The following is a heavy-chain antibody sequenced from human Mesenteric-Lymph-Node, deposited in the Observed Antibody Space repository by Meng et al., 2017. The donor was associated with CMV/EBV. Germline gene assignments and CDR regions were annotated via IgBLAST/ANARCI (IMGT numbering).Heavy chain of an antibody. CDR1: GGSISSYY. CDR2: IYYSGST. V-gene: IGHV4-59*12. D-gene: IGHD5-18*01. J-gene: IGHJ3*02. Sequence: SETLSLTCTVSGGSISSYYWSWIRQPPGKGLEWIGYIYYSGSTNYNPSLKSRVTISVDTSKNQFSLKLSSVTAADTAVYYCARGGQLWPRRPDAFDIWGQGTMVTVSS. CDR3: ARGGQLWPRRPDAFDI.